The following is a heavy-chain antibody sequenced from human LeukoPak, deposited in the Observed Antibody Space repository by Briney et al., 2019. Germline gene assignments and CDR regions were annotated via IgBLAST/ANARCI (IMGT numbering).Heavy chain of an antibody. CDR1: GYTFTAYY. CDR2: INPDSGGT. CDR3: ATNPAATRGFDN. V-gene: IGHV1-2*02. D-gene: IGHD2-2*01. Sequence: ASVKVSCKASGYTFTAYYMHWLRQAPGQGLEWMGWINPDSGGTKYAQKVQGRVTMTRDTSISTAYMEVSRLRSDDTAVYYCATNPAATRGFDNWGQGTLVTVSS. J-gene: IGHJ4*02.